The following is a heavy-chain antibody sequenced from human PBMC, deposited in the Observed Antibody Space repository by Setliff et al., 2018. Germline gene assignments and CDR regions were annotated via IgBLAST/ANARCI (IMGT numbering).Heavy chain of an antibody. Sequence: GGSLRLSCAASGFTFSNCWVSWVRQAPGKGLEWVSAISGSGDSTFYADSVKGRFTISRDNSQNTLYLQMNSLRAEDTAVYYCAKDRPQGVNGRSLDYWGRGALVTVSS. CDR3: AKDRPQGVNGRSLDY. V-gene: IGHV3-23*01. CDR1: GFTFSNCW. J-gene: IGHJ4*02. CDR2: ISGSGDST. D-gene: IGHD3-10*01.